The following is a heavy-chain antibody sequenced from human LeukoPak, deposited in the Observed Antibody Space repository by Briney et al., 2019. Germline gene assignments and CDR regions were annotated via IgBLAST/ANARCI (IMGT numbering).Heavy chain of an antibody. V-gene: IGHV4-59*01. Sequence: SETLSLTCTVSGGSISKYYWSWIRQTPGQGLEWIGYIYNSGSTIYNPSLKSRVIISVDTSKNQFSLKLSSVTAADTAVYYCARGPRYSSGWSSYYFDYWGQGTLVTVSS. J-gene: IGHJ4*02. CDR1: GGSISKYY. CDR2: IYNSGST. D-gene: IGHD6-19*01. CDR3: ARGPRYSSGWSSYYFDY.